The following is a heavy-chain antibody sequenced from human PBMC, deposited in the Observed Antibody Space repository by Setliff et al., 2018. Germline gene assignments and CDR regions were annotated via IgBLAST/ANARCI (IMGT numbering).Heavy chain of an antibody. J-gene: IGHJ4*02. V-gene: IGHV3-53*01. CDR2: LSGDGNA. CDR1: GFTVSSSD. CDR3: RLWFGELSRDY. Sequence: GSLRLSCATSGFTVSSSDMSWVRQAPGKGLEWISVLSGDGNAYYADSVKGRFTISGDTSKNALYLQMNSLRAEDTAVYYCRLWFGELSRDYWGPGTLVTVS. D-gene: IGHD3-10*01.